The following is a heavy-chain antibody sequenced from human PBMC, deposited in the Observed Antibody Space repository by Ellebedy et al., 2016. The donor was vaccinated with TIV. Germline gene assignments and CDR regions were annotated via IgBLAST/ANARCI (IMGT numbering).Heavy chain of an antibody. CDR1: GFAYGGFA. CDR3: ARFSRGAPFADYLYFMDV. J-gene: IGHJ6*03. D-gene: IGHD3-10*01. CDR2: ISYNGGEV. Sequence: GESLKISCAASGFAYGGFAMNWVRQAPGKGLEWVSSISYNGGEVFYADSVKGRFTISRDYAMNSLYLHINSLRAEDTAVYYCARFSRGAPFADYLYFMDVWGKGITVIVSS. V-gene: IGHV3-21*01.